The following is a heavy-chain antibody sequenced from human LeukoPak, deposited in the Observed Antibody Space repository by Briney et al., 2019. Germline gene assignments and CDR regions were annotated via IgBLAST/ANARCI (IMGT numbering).Heavy chain of an antibody. CDR1: GFTFSNYA. V-gene: IGHV3-23*01. Sequence: PGGSLRLSCAASGFTFSNYAMSWVRQAPGKGLEWVSDISTSGATTYYADSVKGRFTISSDNSKNTLYLRMNSLRAEDTALYYCAKRLWSSGTSCSDCWFDPWGQGTLVTVSP. D-gene: IGHD2-2*01. CDR3: AKRLWSSGTSCSDCWFDP. J-gene: IGHJ5*02. CDR2: ISTSGATT.